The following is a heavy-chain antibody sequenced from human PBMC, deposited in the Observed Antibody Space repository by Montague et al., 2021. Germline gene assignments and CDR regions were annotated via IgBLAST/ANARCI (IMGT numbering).Heavy chain of an antibody. D-gene: IGHD2-15*01. CDR2: ISNDGSST. CDR1: GLSFSDYA. J-gene: IGHJ4*02. CDR3: AKYRGWYGDYFDY. Sequence: SLRLSCAASGLSFSDYAMNWVRQAPGKGLEWVSVISNDGSSTYYADSVKGRFTISRDNSKNTLYLQMNSLRAEDTALFYCAKYRGWYGDYFDYWGQGTLVTVSS. V-gene: IGHV3-23*03.